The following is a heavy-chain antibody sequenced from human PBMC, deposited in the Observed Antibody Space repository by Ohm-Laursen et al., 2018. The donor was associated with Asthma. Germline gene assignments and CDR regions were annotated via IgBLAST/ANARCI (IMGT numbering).Heavy chain of an antibody. Sequence: ASVKVSCNASGYTFTGYSMHWVRQAPGQGLEWMGWINPNSGGTNYAQKFQGRVTMTRDTSISTAYMELRRLRSDDTAVYYCAHDIVLAVYAIPCGYWGQGTLVTVSS. J-gene: IGHJ4*02. CDR2: INPNSGGT. CDR1: GYTFTGYS. CDR3: AHDIVLAVYAIPCGY. D-gene: IGHD2-8*02. V-gene: IGHV1-2*02.